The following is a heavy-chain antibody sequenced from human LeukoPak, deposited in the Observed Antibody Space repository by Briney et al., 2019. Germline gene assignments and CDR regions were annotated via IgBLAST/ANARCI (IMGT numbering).Heavy chain of an antibody. CDR2: ISNSGGST. CDR1: GFTFITYA. CDR3: ANWDY. V-gene: IGHV3-23*01. Sequence: GGSLRLSCAASGFTFITYAMTWVRQAPGKGLEWVSSISNSGGSTYYADSVRGRFTISRDNSKNTLYLQMNSLRADDTAVYYCANWDYWGQGTLVTVSS. J-gene: IGHJ4*02.